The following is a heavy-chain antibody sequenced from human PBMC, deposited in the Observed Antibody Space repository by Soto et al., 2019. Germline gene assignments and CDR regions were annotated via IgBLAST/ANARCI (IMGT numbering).Heavy chain of an antibody. D-gene: IGHD1-1*01. CDR3: ARDGTYNWV. J-gene: IGHJ4*02. CDR1: GFTVSNNY. CDR2: IYSGGAT. Sequence: EVQLVESGGGLVQPGGSLRLSCAASGFTVSNNYMRWVRQAPGKGLEWVSLIYSGGATYYAYSVKGRFTISRDNSKNTLYFQMNSLRSEDTAVYYCARDGTYNWVGGQGILVTVSS. V-gene: IGHV3-66*01.